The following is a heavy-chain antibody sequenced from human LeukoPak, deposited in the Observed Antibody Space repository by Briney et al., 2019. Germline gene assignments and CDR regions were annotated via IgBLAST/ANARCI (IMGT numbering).Heavy chain of an antibody. D-gene: IGHD3-22*01. CDR1: GYTFTGYY. CDR2: INPNSGGT. CDR3: ARGLGDYYDSSGYYSDVYFDY. Sequence: GASVKVSCKASGYTFTGYYMHWVRQAPGQGLEWMGWINPNSGGTNYAQKFQGRVTMTRDTSISTAYMELSRLRSDDTAVYYCARGLGDYYDSSGYYSDVYFDYWGQGTLVTVSS. V-gene: IGHV1-2*02. J-gene: IGHJ4*02.